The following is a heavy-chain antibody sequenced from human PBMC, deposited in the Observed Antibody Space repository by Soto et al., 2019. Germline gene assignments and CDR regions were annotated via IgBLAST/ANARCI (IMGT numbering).Heavy chain of an antibody. D-gene: IGHD2-2*01. CDR2: IWFDGSDK. J-gene: IGHJ3*02. V-gene: IGHV3-33*01. CDR1: GFTFSSYG. CDR3: ARLYCSSTSCYSVGAFDI. Sequence: QVQLVESGGGVVQPGRSLRLSCAASGFTFSSYGMHWVRQAPGKGLEWVALIWFDGSDKYYADSVKGRFTISRDNSKNTLYLQMNSLRADETAVYYCARLYCSSTSCYSVGAFDIWGQGTMVTVSS.